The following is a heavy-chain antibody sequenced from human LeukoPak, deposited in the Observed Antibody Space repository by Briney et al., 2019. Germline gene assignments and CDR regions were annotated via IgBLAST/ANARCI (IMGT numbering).Heavy chain of an antibody. CDR3: ASHLS. V-gene: IGHV3-30*03. J-gene: IGHJ4*02. CDR2: ISYDGSNK. CDR1: GFTFSSYG. Sequence: PGGSLRLSCAASGFTFSSYGMHWVRQAPGKGLEWVAFISYDGSNKYYADSVKGRFTISRDNSKNTLYLQMNNLRADDTAVYYCASHLSWGQGTLVTVSS.